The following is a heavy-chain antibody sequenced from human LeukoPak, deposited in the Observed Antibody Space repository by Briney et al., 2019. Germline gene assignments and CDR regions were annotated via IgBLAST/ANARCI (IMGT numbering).Heavy chain of an antibody. Sequence: PGGSLRLSCAASGFTFSSYSMNWVRQAPGKGLEWIGEINHSGSTNYNPSLKSRVTISVDTSKNQFSLKLSSVTAADTAVYYCARERGYSYGYPRWTIRPFDYWGQGTLVTVSS. CDR1: GFTFSSYS. V-gene: IGHV4-34*01. CDR3: ARERGYSYGYPRWTIRPFDY. D-gene: IGHD5-18*01. CDR2: INHSGST. J-gene: IGHJ4*02.